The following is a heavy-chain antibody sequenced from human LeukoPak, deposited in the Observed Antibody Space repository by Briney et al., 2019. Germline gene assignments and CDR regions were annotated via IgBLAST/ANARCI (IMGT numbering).Heavy chain of an antibody. J-gene: IGHJ4*02. CDR2: IYSGGST. CDR3: ATGERMVRGDGVDY. CDR1: GFTVRNNY. D-gene: IGHD3-10*01. Sequence: PGGSLRLSCAASGFTVRNNYRSWVRQAPGKGLEWVSVIYSGGSTYYADSVKGRFTISRDNSKNTLYLQMNSLRAEDTAVYFCATGERMVRGDGVDYWGQGTLVTVSS. V-gene: IGHV3-66*01.